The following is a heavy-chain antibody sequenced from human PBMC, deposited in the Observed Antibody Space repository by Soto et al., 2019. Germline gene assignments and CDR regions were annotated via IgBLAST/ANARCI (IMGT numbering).Heavy chain of an antibody. CDR2: IKSKTDGGTT. J-gene: IGHJ3*02. D-gene: IGHD1-26*01. CDR1: GFTFSNAW. V-gene: IGHV3-15*01. Sequence: KPGGSLRLSCAASGFTFSNAWMSWVRQAPGKGLEWVGRIKSKTDGGTTDYAAPVKGRFTISRDDSKNTLYLQMNSLKTEDTAVYYCTSRVYLGAFDIWGQGTMVTVSS. CDR3: TSRVYLGAFDI.